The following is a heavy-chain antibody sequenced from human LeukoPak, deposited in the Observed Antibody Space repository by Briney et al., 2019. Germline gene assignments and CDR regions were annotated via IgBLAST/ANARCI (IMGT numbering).Heavy chain of an antibody. D-gene: IGHD6-19*01. J-gene: IGHJ6*03. V-gene: IGHV1-2*02. CDR3: ARVAVAGVLPGPGTYYMDV. CDR2: INPNSGGT. Sequence: ASVKVSCKASGYTFTGYYMHWVRQAPGQGLEWMGWINPNSGGTNYAQKFQGRVTMTRDTSISTAYMELSSLRSDDTAVYYCARVAVAGVLPGPGTYYMDVWGKGTTVTVSS. CDR1: GYTFTGYY.